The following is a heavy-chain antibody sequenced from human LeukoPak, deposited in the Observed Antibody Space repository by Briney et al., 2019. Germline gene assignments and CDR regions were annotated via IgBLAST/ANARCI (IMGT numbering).Heavy chain of an antibody. CDR3: ARPSIPSAAASALDI. D-gene: IGHD2-2*01. Sequence: SETLSLTCSVSGGSIGTYYWTWIRQPPGKGLEWIGYIYYTGSTNYNPSLKSRATMSVDTFKSQVSLKMTSVTVADTAVYYCARPSIPSAAASALDIWGQGTMVTVSS. V-gene: IGHV4-59*08. CDR1: GGSIGTYY. CDR2: IYYTGST. J-gene: IGHJ3*02.